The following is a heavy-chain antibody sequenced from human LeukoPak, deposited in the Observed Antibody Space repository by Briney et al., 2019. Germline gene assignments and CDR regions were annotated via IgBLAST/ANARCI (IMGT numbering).Heavy chain of an antibody. CDR3: ASLDRGSYYSFDY. J-gene: IGHJ4*02. CDR2: ISGSGGST. V-gene: IGHV3-23*01. D-gene: IGHD1-26*01. CDR1: GFTFSSYA. Sequence: GGSLRLSCAASGFTFSSYAMSWVRQAPGKGLEWVSAISGSGGSTYYADSVKGRFTISRDNAKNSLSLQMNSLRAEDTAVYYCASLDRGSYYSFDYWGQGTLVTVSS.